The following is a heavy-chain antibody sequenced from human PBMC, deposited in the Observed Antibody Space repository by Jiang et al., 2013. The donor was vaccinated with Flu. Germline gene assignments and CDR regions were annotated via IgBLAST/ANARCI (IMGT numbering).Heavy chain of an antibody. CDR2: IYYSGST. CDR1: GGSVSSGSYY. D-gene: IGHD1-14*01. V-gene: IGHV4-61*01. Sequence: PGLVKPSETLSLTCTVSGGSVSSGSYYWSWIRQPPGKGLEWIGYIYYSGSTNYNPSLKSRVTISVDTSKNQFSLKLSSVTAADTAVYYCARATAYDYGMDVWGQGTTVTVSS. J-gene: IGHJ6*02. CDR3: ARATAYDYGMDV.